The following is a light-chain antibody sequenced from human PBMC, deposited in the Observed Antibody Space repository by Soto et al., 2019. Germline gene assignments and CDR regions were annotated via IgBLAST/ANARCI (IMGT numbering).Light chain of an antibody. V-gene: IGLV2-8*01. CDR1: KNDIGVYDF. CDR2: EVV. J-gene: IGLJ1*01. CDR3: KSYAGSNNYV. Sequence: QSALTQPPSASGSPGQSVTISCTGTKNDIGVYDFVSWYQHHPGKAPRLIIYEVVQRPSGVPDRFSGSKSGNTASLTVSGLQAAAEADYFCKSYAGSNNYVFGSGTKVT.